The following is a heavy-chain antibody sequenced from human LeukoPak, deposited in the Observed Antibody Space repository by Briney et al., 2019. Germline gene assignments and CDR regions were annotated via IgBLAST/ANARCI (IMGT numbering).Heavy chain of an antibody. Sequence: GGSAFIADSVKGRFTVSRDNSKTTLYLQMNSLRADDTAVYYCAKGGPTGSNYFDFWGQGTLVTVSS. CDR3: AKGGPTGSNYFDF. J-gene: IGHJ4*02. V-gene: IGHV3-23*01. CDR2: GGSA. D-gene: IGHD1-26*01.